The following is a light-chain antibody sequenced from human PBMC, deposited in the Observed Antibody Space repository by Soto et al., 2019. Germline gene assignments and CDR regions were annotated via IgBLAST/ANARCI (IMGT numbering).Light chain of an antibody. CDR1: ESVSSK. Sequence: EIVMTQSPATVSVYPGERATLSCRASESVSSKLVWYQKKPGQAPRLLIHDASTRATGIPARFSGSGSGTEFILTISSVESEDFAVYHCQHYNSWPRTWTFGQGTKADIK. CDR3: QHYNSWPRTWT. CDR2: DAS. V-gene: IGKV3-15*01. J-gene: IGKJ1*01.